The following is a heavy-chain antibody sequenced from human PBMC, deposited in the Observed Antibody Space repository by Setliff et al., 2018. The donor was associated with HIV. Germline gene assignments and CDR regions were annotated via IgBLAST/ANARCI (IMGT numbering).Heavy chain of an antibody. CDR3: ARGGTSSNWFDP. CDR2: IYNTETT. D-gene: IGHD2-2*01. Sequence: SETLSLTCIVSGAPISSGTWSWIRQPPGKGLQWIGFIYNTETTNYNPSLKSRVTISLDTSKNQFSLKLTSLTAADPAVYYCARGGTSSNWFDPWGQGTLVTVSS. J-gene: IGHJ5*02. CDR1: GAPISSGT. V-gene: IGHV4-59*01.